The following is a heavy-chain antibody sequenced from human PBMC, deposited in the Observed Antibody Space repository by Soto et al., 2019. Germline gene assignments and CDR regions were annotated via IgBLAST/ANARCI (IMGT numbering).Heavy chain of an antibody. V-gene: IGHV3-30*03. J-gene: IGHJ4*02. D-gene: IGHD3-22*01. Sequence: GGSLRLSCAASGFTFSSYGMHWVRQAPGKGLEWVAVISYDGSNKYYADSVKGRFTISRDNSKNTLYLQMNSLRAEDTAVYYCATEETLVYYSDSSRPQGDYRGQATPVTVSS. CDR2: ISYDGSNK. CDR1: GFTFSSYG. CDR3: ATEETLVYYSDSSRPQGDY.